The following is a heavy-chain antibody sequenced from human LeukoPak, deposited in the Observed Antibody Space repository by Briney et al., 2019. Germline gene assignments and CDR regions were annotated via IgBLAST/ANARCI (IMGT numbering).Heavy chain of an antibody. Sequence: ASVKISCKASGYTFTSYYIHWVRQAPGQGLEWMGLINPSGGSTKFAQKFQGRLTMTRDMSTSTVYMELSSLRSEDTAVYYCARDGGQENDDILTGFSYYYSMDVWGEGTTATVSS. V-gene: IGHV1-46*01. J-gene: IGHJ6*03. CDR2: INPSGGST. CDR1: GYTFTSYY. D-gene: IGHD3-9*01. CDR3: ARDGGQENDDILTGFSYYYSMDV.